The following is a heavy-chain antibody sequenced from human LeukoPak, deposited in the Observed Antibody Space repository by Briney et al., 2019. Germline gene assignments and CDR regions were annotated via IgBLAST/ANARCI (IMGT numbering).Heavy chain of an antibody. Sequence: GGSLRLSCAASGFTFSYHDMHWVRQAPGKGLEFVSSIGAEGTIAFYANSVKGRFTISRDNSKSTMHLQMGGLRPEDSAVYYCAREGGVPADRHFDYWGQGTLVTVSS. D-gene: IGHD2-2*01. CDR2: IGAEGTIA. J-gene: IGHJ4*02. CDR3: AREGGVPADRHFDY. CDR1: GFTFSYHD. V-gene: IGHV3-64*01.